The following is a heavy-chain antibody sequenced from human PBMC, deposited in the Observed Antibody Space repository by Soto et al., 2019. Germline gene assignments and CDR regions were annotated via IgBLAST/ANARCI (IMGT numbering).Heavy chain of an antibody. CDR3: ARMASSGSLKWFDP. CDR2: IIPIFGTA. CDR1: GGTFSSYA. V-gene: IGHV1-69*13. Sequence: SVKVSCKASGGTFSSYAISWVRQAPGQGLEWMGGIIPIFGTANYAQKFQGRVTITADESTSTAYMELSSLRSEDTAIYYCARMASSGSLKWFDPWGQGTLVTVSS. J-gene: IGHJ5*02. D-gene: IGHD3-10*01.